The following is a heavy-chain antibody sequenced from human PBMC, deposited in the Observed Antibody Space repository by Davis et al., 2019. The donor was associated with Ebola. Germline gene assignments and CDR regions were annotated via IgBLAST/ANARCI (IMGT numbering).Heavy chain of an antibody. Sequence: ASVKVSCKVSGYTLTELSMHWVRQAPGKGLEWMGGFDPEDGETIYAQKFQGRVTMTEDTSTDTAYMELSSLRSEDTAVYYCATEVGYGGNQGASFDYWGQGTLVTVSS. J-gene: IGHJ4*02. D-gene: IGHD4-23*01. CDR3: ATEVGYGGNQGASFDY. CDR2: FDPEDGET. CDR1: GYTLTELS. V-gene: IGHV1-24*01.